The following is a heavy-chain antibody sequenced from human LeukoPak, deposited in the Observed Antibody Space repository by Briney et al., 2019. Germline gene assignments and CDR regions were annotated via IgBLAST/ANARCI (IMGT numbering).Heavy chain of an antibody. CDR1: GYTFTSYY. J-gene: IGHJ4*02. CDR3: ARKVGPYYDSSGYYYD. D-gene: IGHD3-22*01. CDR2: INPSGGST. Sequence: ASVKVSCKASGYTFTSYYMHWVRQAPGQGLEWMGIINPSGGSTSYAQKFQGRVTITADESTSTAYMELSSLRSEDTAVYYCARKVGPYYDSSGYYYDWGQGTLVTVSS. V-gene: IGHV1-46*01.